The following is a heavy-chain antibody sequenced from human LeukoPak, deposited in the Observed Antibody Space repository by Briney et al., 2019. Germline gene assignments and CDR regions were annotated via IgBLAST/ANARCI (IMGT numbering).Heavy chain of an antibody. CDR2: INSDGSST. Sequence: GGSLRLSCAASGFTFSSYWMHWVRQAPGKGLVWVSRINSDGSSTSYADSVKGRFTISRDNAKNTLYLQMNSLRAEDTAVYYCAKRYYGSGNYDPLFEYWGQGTLVTVSS. D-gene: IGHD3-10*01. CDR3: AKRYYGSGNYDPLFEY. J-gene: IGHJ4*02. V-gene: IGHV3-74*01. CDR1: GFTFSSYW.